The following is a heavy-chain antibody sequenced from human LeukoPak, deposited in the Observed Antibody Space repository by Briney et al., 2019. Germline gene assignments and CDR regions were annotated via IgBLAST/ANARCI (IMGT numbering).Heavy chain of an antibody. CDR1: GDSISSGSYY. V-gene: IGHV4-61*02. CDR3: ARGILGYCSSTSCFNWFDP. J-gene: IGHJ5*02. D-gene: IGHD2-2*01. CDR2: MHTSGGT. Sequence: PSETLSLTCTVSGDSISSGSYYWSWIRQPAGKGLEWIGRMHTSGGTDYNPSLKSRVTISVDTSKNQFSLKVSSVTAADTAVYYCARGILGYCSSTSCFNWFDPWGQGTLVTVSS.